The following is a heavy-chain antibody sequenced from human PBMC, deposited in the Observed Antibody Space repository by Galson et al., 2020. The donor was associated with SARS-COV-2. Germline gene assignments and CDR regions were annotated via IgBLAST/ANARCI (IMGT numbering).Heavy chain of an antibody. CDR2: ISHDGSGK. CDR3: ARARGRRFGSFDDALDI. CDR1: GFSFSSYV. V-gene: IGHV3-30*03. J-gene: IGHJ3*02. D-gene: IGHD3-16*01. Sequence: GGSLRLSCEASGFSFSSYVMFWVRQIPGKGLEWVSAISHDGSGKNYGDSVKGRFTISRDNSESSVYLQMNRLRHEDTAVYYCARARGRRFGSFDDALDIWGQGTKVTASS.